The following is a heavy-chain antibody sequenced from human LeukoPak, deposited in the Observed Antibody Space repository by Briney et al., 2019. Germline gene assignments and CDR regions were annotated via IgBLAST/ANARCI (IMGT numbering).Heavy chain of an antibody. D-gene: IGHD3-22*01. V-gene: IGHV3-30*18. CDR1: GFTFSDYS. CDR2: ISYDGSNK. J-gene: IGHJ1*01. Sequence: GGSLRLSCAASGFTFSDYSMNWVRQAPGKGLEWVAVISYDGSNKYYADSVKGRFTISRDNSKNTLYLQMNSLRAEDTAVYYCAKAPLGLAPYDSSGWYFQHWGQGTLVTVSS. CDR3: AKAPLGLAPYDSSGWYFQH.